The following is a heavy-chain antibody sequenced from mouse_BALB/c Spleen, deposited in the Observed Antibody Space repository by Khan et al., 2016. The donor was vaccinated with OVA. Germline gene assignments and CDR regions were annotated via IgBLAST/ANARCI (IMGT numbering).Heavy chain of an antibody. D-gene: IGHD1-1*01. CDR3: ARTDFYGSSYYFDY. V-gene: IGHV1S135*01. CDR1: GYSFTDYN. Sequence: VQLQQSGPELVKPGASVKVSCKASGYSFTDYNMFWVKQSHGKSLEWIGYIDPYNGGTSYNQKFKGKATLTADTSSNTAFMHLSSLTSEDSAVFYCARTDFYGSSYYFDYWGQGTTLTVSS. J-gene: IGHJ2*01. CDR2: IDPYNGGT.